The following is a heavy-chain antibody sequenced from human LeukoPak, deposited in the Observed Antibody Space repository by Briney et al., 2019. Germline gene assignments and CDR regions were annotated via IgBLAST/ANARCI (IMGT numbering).Heavy chain of an antibody. Sequence: ASVKVSCKASGYTFTSYDINGVRQATGQGLEWMGWMNPNSGNTGYAQKFQGRVTMTMNTSIRPAYMELSSLRSEDTAVYYCARGQWLVRDEEYFQHWGQGTLVTVSS. J-gene: IGHJ1*01. CDR2: MNPNSGNT. CDR3: ARGQWLVRDEEYFQH. CDR1: GYTFTSYD. D-gene: IGHD6-19*01. V-gene: IGHV1-8*01.